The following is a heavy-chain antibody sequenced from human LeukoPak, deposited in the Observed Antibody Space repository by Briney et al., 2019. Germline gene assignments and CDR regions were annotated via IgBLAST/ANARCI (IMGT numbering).Heavy chain of an antibody. CDR3: ARSYGGNSGFDY. V-gene: IGHV4-4*09. CDR2: IYTSGST. D-gene: IGHD4-23*01. CDR1: GGSISSYY. Sequence: SETLSLTCTVSGGSISSYYWSWIRQPPGKGLEWIGYIYTSGSTNYNPSLKSRVTISVDTSKNQFSLKLSSVTAADTAVYYCARSYGGNSGFDYWGQGTLVTVSS. J-gene: IGHJ4*02.